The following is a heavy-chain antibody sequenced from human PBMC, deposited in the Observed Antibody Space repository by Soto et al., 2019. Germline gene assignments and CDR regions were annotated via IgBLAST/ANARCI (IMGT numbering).Heavy chain of an antibody. D-gene: IGHD6-6*01. V-gene: IGHV3-30*18. CDR1: GFTFRSYG. J-gene: IGHJ4*02. CDR3: AKNWDTTSSSSSH. CDR2: ISYDGSNK. Sequence: GGSLRLSCAASGFTFRSYGMHWVRQAPGKGLEWVAVISYDGSNKFYADSVKGRFTISSDNSKNTLYLQMNSLRAEDTAVYYCAKNWDTTSSSSSHWGQGTLVTVSS.